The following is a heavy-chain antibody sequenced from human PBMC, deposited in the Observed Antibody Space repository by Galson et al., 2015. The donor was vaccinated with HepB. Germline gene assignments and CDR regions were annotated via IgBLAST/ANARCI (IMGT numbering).Heavy chain of an antibody. D-gene: IGHD3-16*02. J-gene: IGHJ6*02. CDR3: ARRGGTVALLSFQDYYYGMDV. CDR1: GYSFTSYW. V-gene: IGHV5-51*01. Sequence: QSGAEVKKPGESLKISCKGSGYSFTSYWIGWVRQMPGKGLEWMGIIYPGDSDTRYSPSFQGQVTISADKPISTAYLQWSSLKASDTAMYYCARRGGTVALLSFQDYYYGMDVWGQGTTVTVSS. CDR2: IYPGDSDT.